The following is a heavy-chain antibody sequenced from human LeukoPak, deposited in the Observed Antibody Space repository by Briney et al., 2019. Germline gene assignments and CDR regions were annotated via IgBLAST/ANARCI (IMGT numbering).Heavy chain of an antibody. J-gene: IGHJ4*02. V-gene: IGHV3-48*04. Sequence: GGSLRLSCAASGFTFSSYSMNWVRQAPGKGLEWVSYISSSSSTIYYADSVKGRFTISRDNAKNSLYLQMNSLRAEDTAVYYCLSESYYLHEFDYWGKGTLVTVSS. CDR2: ISSSSSTI. D-gene: IGHD1-26*01. CDR1: GFTFSSYS. CDR3: LSESYYLHEFDY.